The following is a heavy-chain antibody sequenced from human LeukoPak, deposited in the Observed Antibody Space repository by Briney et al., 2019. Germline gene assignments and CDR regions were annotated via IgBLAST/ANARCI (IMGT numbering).Heavy chain of an antibody. CDR2: IIPIFGTA. CDR3: ARTASRYFDWLSSDYYYMDV. V-gene: IGHV1-69*05. D-gene: IGHD3-9*01. J-gene: IGHJ6*03. CDR1: GGTFSSCA. Sequence: SVKVSCKASGGTFSSCAISWVRQAPGQGLEWMGGIIPIFGTANYAQKFQGRVTITTDESTSTAYMELSSLRSEDTAVYYCARTASRYFDWLSSDYYYMDVWGKGTTVTVSS.